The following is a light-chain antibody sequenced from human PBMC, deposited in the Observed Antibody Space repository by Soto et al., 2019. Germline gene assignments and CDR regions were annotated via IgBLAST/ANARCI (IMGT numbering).Light chain of an antibody. Sequence: EIVLTESPGTLSLSPGERATLSCRASQSVSSSYLAWYQQKPGQAPRLLIYGASSRATGIPDRFSGSGPGTDFTLTISRLEPEDFAVYYCQQYGSSPWTFGQGTKVDFK. V-gene: IGKV3-20*01. J-gene: IGKJ1*01. CDR1: QSVSSSY. CDR3: QQYGSSPWT. CDR2: GAS.